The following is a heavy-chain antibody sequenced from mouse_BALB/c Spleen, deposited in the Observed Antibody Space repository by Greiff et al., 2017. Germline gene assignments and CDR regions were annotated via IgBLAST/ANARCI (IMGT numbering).Heavy chain of an antibody. V-gene: IGHV2-6-7*01. D-gene: IGHD2-1*01. CDR2: IWGDGST. CDR3: ARDAGNYGGYYFDY. Sequence: VQVVESGPGLVAPSQSLSITCTVSGFSLTGYGVNWVRQPPGKGLEWLGMIWGDGSTDYNSALKSRLSISKDNSKSQVFLKMNSLQTDDTARYYCARDAGNYGGYYFDYWGQGTTLTVSS. CDR1: GFSLTGYG. J-gene: IGHJ2*01.